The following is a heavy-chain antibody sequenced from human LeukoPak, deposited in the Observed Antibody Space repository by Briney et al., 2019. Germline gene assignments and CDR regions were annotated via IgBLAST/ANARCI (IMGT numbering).Heavy chain of an antibody. Sequence: GGSLRLSCAASGFTFSSNGMTWVRQAPGRGLEWVSTISDSGGGAYYADSVKGRFTISRDSSRSTLYLQMHSLRAEDTAVYYCAKDRPYISSWYGCSTPWGQGTLVTVSS. D-gene: IGHD6-13*01. CDR2: ISDSGGGA. V-gene: IGHV3-23*01. CDR1: GFTFSSNG. CDR3: AKDRPYISSWYGCSTP. J-gene: IGHJ5*02.